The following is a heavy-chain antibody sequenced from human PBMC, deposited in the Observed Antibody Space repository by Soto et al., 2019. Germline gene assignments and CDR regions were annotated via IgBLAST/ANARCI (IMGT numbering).Heavy chain of an antibody. CDR1: GGTLSDHG. V-gene: IGHV1-69*06. Sequence: QVQLEQSGAEVKKPGSSVKISCKASGGTLSDHGVSWLRQAPGQGLEWVGGTIPVFNTAKYAPKFQGRVTIAADKYTNIAYMELGSLRSDYTAFYYCARGVYGSGNYYTGPSAFDIWGQGTLVIVSS. CDR2: TIPVFNTA. CDR3: ARGVYGSGNYYTGPSAFDI. D-gene: IGHD3-10*01. J-gene: IGHJ3*02.